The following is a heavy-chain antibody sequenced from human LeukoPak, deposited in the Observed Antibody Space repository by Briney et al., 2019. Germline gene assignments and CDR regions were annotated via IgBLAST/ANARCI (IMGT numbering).Heavy chain of an antibody. CDR2: IYYSGST. V-gene: IGHV4-31*03. CDR1: GGSISSGGYY. J-gene: IGHJ6*02. Sequence: SETLSLTCTVSGGSISSGGYYWSWIRQHPGKGLEWIGYIYYSGSTYYNPPLKSRVTISVDTSKNQFSLKLSSVTAADTAVYYCARVFGTGLNYGMDVWGQGTTVTVSS. D-gene: IGHD3-10*02. CDR3: ARVFGTGLNYGMDV.